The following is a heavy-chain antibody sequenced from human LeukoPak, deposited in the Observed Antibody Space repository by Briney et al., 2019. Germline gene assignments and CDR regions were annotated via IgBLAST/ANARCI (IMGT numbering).Heavy chain of an antibody. CDR2: IYYSGST. J-gene: IGHJ3*02. CDR3: ARGRGYGGNYLRAFDI. V-gene: IGHV4-59*08. Sequence: SETLSLTCTVSGGSLSSYYWSWIRQPPGKGLEWIGYIYYSGSTKYNPSLKSRVTISVDTSKNQLSLKLSSVTAADTAVYYCARGRGYGGNYLRAFDIWGQGTMVSVSS. CDR1: GGSLSSYY. D-gene: IGHD1-26*01.